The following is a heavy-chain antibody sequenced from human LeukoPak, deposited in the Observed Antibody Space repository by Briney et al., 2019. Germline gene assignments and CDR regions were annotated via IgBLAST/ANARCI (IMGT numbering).Heavy chain of an antibody. CDR3: ARDRRYYYGSGSYLYGMDV. CDR1: GGSVSSGSYY. D-gene: IGHD3-10*01. J-gene: IGHJ6*02. CDR2: IYYSGST. V-gene: IGHV4-61*01. Sequence: PSETLSLTCTVSGGSVSSGSYYWSWIRQPPGKGLEWIGYIYYSGSTNYNPSLKSRVTISVDTSKNQFSLKLSSVTAADTAVYYCARDRRYYYGSGSYLYGMDVWGQGTTVTVSS.